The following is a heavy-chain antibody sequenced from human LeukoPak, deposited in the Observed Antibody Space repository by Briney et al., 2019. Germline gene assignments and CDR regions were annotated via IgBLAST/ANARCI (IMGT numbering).Heavy chain of an antibody. V-gene: IGHV1-69*13. J-gene: IGHJ6*02. CDR1: GGTFISYA. CDR2: IIPIFGTA. Sequence: ASVKVSCKASGGTFISYAISWVRQAPGQGLEWMGGIIPIFGTANYAQKFQGRLTITADESTSTAYMELSSLRSEDTAVYYCARIRDGYNSYFFYGMDVWGQGTTVTVSS. CDR3: ARIRDGYNSYFFYGMDV. D-gene: IGHD5-24*01.